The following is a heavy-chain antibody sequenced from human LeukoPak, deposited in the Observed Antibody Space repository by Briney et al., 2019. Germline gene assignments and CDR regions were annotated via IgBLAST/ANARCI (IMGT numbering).Heavy chain of an antibody. CDR2: IYYSGIT. CDR1: GGSISDYY. Sequence: SETLSLTCTVSGGSISDYYWSWIRQPPGKGLEWIGYIYYSGITNYNPSLKTRVTILVDTSKNQFSLKLSSVTAADAAVYYCARWGSNMAREKGDHWGQGTLVTVSS. CDR3: ARWGSNMAREKGDH. V-gene: IGHV4-59*08. J-gene: IGHJ4*02. D-gene: IGHD3-10*01.